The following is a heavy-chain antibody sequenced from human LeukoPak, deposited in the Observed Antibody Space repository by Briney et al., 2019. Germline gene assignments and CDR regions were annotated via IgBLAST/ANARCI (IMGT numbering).Heavy chain of an antibody. Sequence: GESLKISCAASGFTLSSYGMHWVRQAPGKGLEWVAVIWYDGSNKYYADSVKGRFTISRDNSKNTLYLQMNSLRAEDTAVYYCARGNQWLVNWGQGTLVTVSS. CDR2: IWYDGSNK. J-gene: IGHJ4*02. CDR3: ARGNQWLVN. CDR1: GFTLSSYG. V-gene: IGHV3-33*01. D-gene: IGHD6-19*01.